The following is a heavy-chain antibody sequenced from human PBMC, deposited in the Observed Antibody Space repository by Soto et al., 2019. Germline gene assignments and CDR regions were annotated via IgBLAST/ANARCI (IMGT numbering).Heavy chain of an antibody. D-gene: IGHD6-13*01. CDR1: GGSISSGDYY. CDR3: AGERPDGSRLDP. J-gene: IGHJ5*02. Sequence: QVQLQESGPGLVKPSQTLSLTCTVSGGSISSGDYYWSWIRQPPGKGLEWIGYIYYSGSTYYNPSLKSRVTRSVDTSRNQWPRKLSSVTAADTAVYYWAGERPDGSRLDPWGQGTLVTVSS. V-gene: IGHV4-30-4*01. CDR2: IYYSGST.